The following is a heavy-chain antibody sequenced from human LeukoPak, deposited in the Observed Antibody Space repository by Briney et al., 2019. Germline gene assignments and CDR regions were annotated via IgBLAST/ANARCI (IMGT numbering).Heavy chain of an antibody. CDR3: AKGPGSKAAGTGCFDY. CDR1: GVTFSSYA. CDR2: ISGSGGST. J-gene: IGHJ4*02. D-gene: IGHD6-13*01. V-gene: IGHV3-23*01. Sequence: AGSLRLSCAASGVTFSSYAMSWVRQAPGKGLEWVSAISGSGGSTYYADSVKGRFTISRDNSKNTLYLQMNSLRAEDTAVYYCAKGPGSKAAGTGCFDYWGQGTLVTVSS.